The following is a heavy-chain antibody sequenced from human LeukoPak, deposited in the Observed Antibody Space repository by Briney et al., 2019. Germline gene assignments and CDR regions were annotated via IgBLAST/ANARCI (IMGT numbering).Heavy chain of an antibody. CDR2: IIPIFGTA. Sequence: GASGKLCCKASGGTFSSYAISWGRQAPGQGLEWRGGIIPIFGTANYAQKFQGRVTITADESTSTAYMELSSLRSEDTAVYYCASRSSSPPTYYYYCMDVWGKGTTVTVSS. V-gene: IGHV1-69*13. D-gene: IGHD6-6*01. J-gene: IGHJ6*03. CDR1: GGTFSSYA. CDR3: ASRSSSPPTYYYYCMDV.